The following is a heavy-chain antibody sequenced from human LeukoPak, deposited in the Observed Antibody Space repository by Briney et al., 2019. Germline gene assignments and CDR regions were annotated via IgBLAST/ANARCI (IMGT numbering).Heavy chain of an antibody. J-gene: IGHJ4*02. CDR2: ISSSGNTI. CDR1: GFTFSDYY. V-gene: IGHV3-11*01. Sequence: PGGSLRLSCAASGFTFSDYYMSWIRQAPGKGLEWVSCISSSGNTIYYADSVKGRFTISRDNAKNSLYVQMNSLRAEDTAVYYCARGVSGYSYGSRFDYWGQGTLVTVSS. D-gene: IGHD5-18*01. CDR3: ARGVSGYSYGSRFDY.